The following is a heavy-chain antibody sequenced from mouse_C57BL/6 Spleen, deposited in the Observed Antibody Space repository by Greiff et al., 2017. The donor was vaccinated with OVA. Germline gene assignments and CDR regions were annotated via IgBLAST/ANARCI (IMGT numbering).Heavy chain of an antibody. CDR1: GFTFSDYY. CDR3: ARDTYPYAMDY. Sequence: EVQLVESEGGLVQPGSSMKLSCTASGFTFSDYYMARVRQVPEKGLEWVANINYDGSSTYYLDSLKSRFIISRDNAKNILYLQMSSLKSEDTATYYCARDTYPYAMDYWGQGTSVTVSS. V-gene: IGHV5-16*01. CDR2: INYDGSST. J-gene: IGHJ4*01. D-gene: IGHD5-1*01.